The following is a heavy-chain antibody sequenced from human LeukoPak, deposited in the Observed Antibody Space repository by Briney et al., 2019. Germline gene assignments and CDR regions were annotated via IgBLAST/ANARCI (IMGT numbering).Heavy chain of an antibody. CDR3: AREPTTVSPPG. CDR2: ISSSGAYI. J-gene: IGHJ4*02. Sequence: GGSLRLSCAASGFTFGSYSMNWVRQAPGKGLEWVSSISSSGAYIFYADSVKGRFTISRDIAKNSLYLQMNSLRAEDTAVYYCAREPTTVSPPGWGQGTLVTVSS. V-gene: IGHV3-21*01. D-gene: IGHD4-11*01. CDR1: GFTFGSYS.